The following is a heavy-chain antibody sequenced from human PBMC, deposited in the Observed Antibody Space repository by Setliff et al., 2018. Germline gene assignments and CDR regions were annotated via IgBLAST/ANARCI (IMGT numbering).Heavy chain of an antibody. CDR2: IHASGSP. Sequence: SETLSLTCTVSGGSITSGSFYWSWIRQPAGKKLEWIGRIHASGSPDYNPSLKSRVTISRDTSTNQFSLKLSSVTAADTAVYYCARDMGQPYYFESWGLGTLVTVSS. D-gene: IGHD1-1*01. CDR3: ARDMGQPYYFES. V-gene: IGHV4-61*02. J-gene: IGHJ4*02. CDR1: GGSITSGSFY.